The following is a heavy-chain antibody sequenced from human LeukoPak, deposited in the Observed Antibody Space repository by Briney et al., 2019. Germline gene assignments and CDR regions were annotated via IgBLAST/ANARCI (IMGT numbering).Heavy chain of an antibody. CDR2: IDPSDFYT. Sequence: GESLKISCKGSGYSFTSYWISWVRQMPGKGLEWMGRIDPSDFYTNYSPSFQGHVTISADKSISTAYLQWSSLKASDTAMYYCARHNNCSGGSCGAFDIWGQGTMVTVSS. CDR3: ARHNNCSGGSCGAFDI. J-gene: IGHJ3*02. D-gene: IGHD2-15*01. V-gene: IGHV5-10-1*01. CDR1: GYSFTSYW.